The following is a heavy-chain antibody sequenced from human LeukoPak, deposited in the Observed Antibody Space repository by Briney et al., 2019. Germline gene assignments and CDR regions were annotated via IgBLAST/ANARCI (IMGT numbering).Heavy chain of an antibody. V-gene: IGHV4-39*01. Sequence: SETLSLTCTVSGGSISSSSYYWGWIRQPPGKGLEWIGSIYYSGSTYYNPSLKSRVTISVDTSKNQFSLKLSSVTAADTAVYYCARLRAVGIDYWGQGTLVTVSS. CDR1: GGSISSSSYY. D-gene: IGHD6-19*01. CDR3: ARLRAVGIDY. J-gene: IGHJ4*02. CDR2: IYYSGST.